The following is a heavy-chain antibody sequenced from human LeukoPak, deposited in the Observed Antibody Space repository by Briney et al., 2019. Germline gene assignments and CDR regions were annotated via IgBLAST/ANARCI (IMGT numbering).Heavy chain of an antibody. J-gene: IGHJ6*02. CDR2: MNPNSGNT. V-gene: IGHV1-8*01. Sequence: GASVKVSCKASGYTFTSYDINWVRQATGQGLEWMGWMNPNSGNTGYARKFQGRVTMTRNTSISTAYMELSSLRSEDTAVYYCARGGYYYGSGSYSHYYYYGMDVWGQGTTVTVSS. CDR3: ARGGYYYGSGSYSHYYYYGMDV. CDR1: GYTFTSYD. D-gene: IGHD3-10*01.